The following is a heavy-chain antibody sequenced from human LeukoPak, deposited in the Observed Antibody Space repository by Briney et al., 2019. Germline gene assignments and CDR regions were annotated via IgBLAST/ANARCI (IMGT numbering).Heavy chain of an antibody. Sequence: ASVKVSCKASGYTFTGYYMHWVRQAPGQGLEWMGWISAYNGNTNYAQKLQGRVTMTTDTSTSTAYMELRSLRSDDTAVYYCARLVSSSWYAFDPWGQGTLVTVSS. J-gene: IGHJ5*02. V-gene: IGHV1-18*04. CDR2: ISAYNGNT. CDR3: ARLVSSSWYAFDP. CDR1: GYTFTGYY. D-gene: IGHD6-13*01.